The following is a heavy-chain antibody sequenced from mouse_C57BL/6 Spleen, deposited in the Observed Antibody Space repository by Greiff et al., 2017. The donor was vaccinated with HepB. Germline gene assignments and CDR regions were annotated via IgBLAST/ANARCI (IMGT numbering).Heavy chain of an antibody. Sequence: QVQLQQPGAELVKPGASVKLSCKASGYTFTCYWMHWVKQRPGRGLEWIGRIDPNSGGTKYNEKFKSTATLAVDKPSSTAYMQLSSLTSEDSAVSYCARGITTVGGYGMGYWGQGTSGTVSS. D-gene: IGHD1-1*01. CDR3: ARGITTVGGYGMGY. CDR1: GYTFTCYW. CDR2: IDPNSGGT. V-gene: IGHV1-72*01. J-gene: IGHJ4*01.